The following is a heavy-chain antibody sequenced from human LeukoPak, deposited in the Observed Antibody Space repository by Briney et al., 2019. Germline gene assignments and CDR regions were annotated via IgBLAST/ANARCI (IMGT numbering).Heavy chain of an antibody. V-gene: IGHV1-69*04. CDR3: ASNPPPLNDFWSGYYTGISWFDP. D-gene: IGHD3-3*01. CDR1: GGTFSSYA. Sequence: SVKVSCKASGGTFSSYAISWVRQAPGQGLEWMGRIIPILGIANYAQKFQGRVTITADKSTSTAYMELSSLRSEDTTAYYCASNPPPLNDFWSGYYTGISWFDPWGQGTLVTVSS. CDR2: IIPILGIA. J-gene: IGHJ5*02.